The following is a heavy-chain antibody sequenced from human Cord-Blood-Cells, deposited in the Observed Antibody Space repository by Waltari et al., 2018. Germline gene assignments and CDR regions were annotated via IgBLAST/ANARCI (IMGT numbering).Heavy chain of an antibody. CDR3: ARGLRGLRYFDWLLPEYYFDY. D-gene: IGHD3-9*01. CDR2: INHSGST. J-gene: IGHJ4*02. Sequence: QVQLQQWGAGLLKPSETLSLTCAVYGGSFSGYYWSRIRPPPGKGLEWIGEINHSGSTNYNPSLKSRVTISVDTSKNQFSLKLSSVTAADTAVYYCARGLRGLRYFDWLLPEYYFDYWGQGTLVTVSS. V-gene: IGHV4-34*01. CDR1: GGSFSGYY.